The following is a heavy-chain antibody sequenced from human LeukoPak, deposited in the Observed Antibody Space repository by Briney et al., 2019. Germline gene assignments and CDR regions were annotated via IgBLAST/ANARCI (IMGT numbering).Heavy chain of an antibody. D-gene: IGHD2/OR15-2a*01. J-gene: IGHJ4*02. Sequence: ASVKVSCKASGYTFSRNYIHWVRQAPGQGLEWMGWINPKSGGTNYAQKFQGRVTMTRDTSISTAYMELSRLISDDTAVYYCARDRASSGANFFDYWGQGTLVTVSS. CDR1: GYTFSRNY. CDR2: INPKSGGT. CDR3: ARDRASSGANFFDY. V-gene: IGHV1-2*02.